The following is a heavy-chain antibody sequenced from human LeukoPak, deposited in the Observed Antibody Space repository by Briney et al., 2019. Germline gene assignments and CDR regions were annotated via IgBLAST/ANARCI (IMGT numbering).Heavy chain of an antibody. CDR1: GGTFSSYA. CDR3: ARDFMGVSTA. Sequence: SVKVSCKASGGTFSSYAISWVRQAPGQRLEWMGRIIPILGIANYAQKFQGRVTITADKSTSTAYMELSSLRSEDTAVYYCARDFMGVSTAWGQGTLVTVSS. J-gene: IGHJ4*02. D-gene: IGHD3-16*01. V-gene: IGHV1-69*04. CDR2: IIPILGIA.